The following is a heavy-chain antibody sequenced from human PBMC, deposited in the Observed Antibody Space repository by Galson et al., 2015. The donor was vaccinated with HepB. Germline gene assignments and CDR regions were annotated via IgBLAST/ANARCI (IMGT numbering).Heavy chain of an antibody. CDR1: GYTFTSYG. CDR2: ISAYNGNT. D-gene: IGHD4-11*01. V-gene: IGHV1-18*01. J-gene: IGHJ4*02. Sequence: QSGAEVKKPGESLKISCKASGYTFTSYGISWVRQAPGQGLEWMGWISAYNGNTNYAQKLQGRVTMTTDTSTSTAYMELRSLRSDDTAVYYCARSPIEDYSNTGEEFDYWGQGTLVTVSS. CDR3: ARSPIEDYSNTGEEFDY.